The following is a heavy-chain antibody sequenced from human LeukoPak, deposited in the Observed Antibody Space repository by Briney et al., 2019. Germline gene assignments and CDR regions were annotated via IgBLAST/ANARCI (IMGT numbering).Heavy chain of an antibody. J-gene: IGHJ3*02. Sequence: GGSLRLSCAASGFTFSSYSMNWVRQAPGEGLEWVSSISSSSSYIYYADSVKGRFTISRDNAKNSLYLQMNSLRAEDTAVYYCARDLPPYSSGWPHDAFDIWGQGTMVTVSS. D-gene: IGHD6-19*01. CDR1: GFTFSSYS. CDR2: ISSSSSYI. V-gene: IGHV3-21*01. CDR3: ARDLPPYSSGWPHDAFDI.